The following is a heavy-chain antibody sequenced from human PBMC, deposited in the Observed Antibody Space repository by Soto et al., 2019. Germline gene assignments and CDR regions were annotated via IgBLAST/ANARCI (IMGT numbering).Heavy chain of an antibody. V-gene: IGHV4-39*01. Sequence: SETLSLTCTVSGGSISSSSYYWGWIRQPPGKGLEWIGSIYYSGSTYYNPSLKSRVTISVDTSKNQFSLKLSSVTAADTAVYNCARPRIIRYGMDVWGQGTTVIVSS. J-gene: IGHJ6*02. CDR3: ARPRIIRYGMDV. CDR1: GGSISSSSYY. CDR2: IYYSGST. D-gene: IGHD6-6*01.